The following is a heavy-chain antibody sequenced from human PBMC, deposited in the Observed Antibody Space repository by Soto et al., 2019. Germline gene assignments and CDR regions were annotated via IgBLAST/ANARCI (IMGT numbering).Heavy chain of an antibody. V-gene: IGHV5-51*01. CDR1: GYSFTSYW. D-gene: IGHD6-13*01. CDR2: IYPGDSDT. CDR3: ARRKQQLVQYYYYYYMDV. J-gene: IGHJ6*03. Sequence: GESLKISCKGSGYSFTSYWIGWVRQMPGKGLEWMGIIYPGDSDTRYSPSFQGQVTISADKSISTAYLQWSSLKASDTAMYYCARRKQQLVQYYYYYYMDVWGKGTTVTVSS.